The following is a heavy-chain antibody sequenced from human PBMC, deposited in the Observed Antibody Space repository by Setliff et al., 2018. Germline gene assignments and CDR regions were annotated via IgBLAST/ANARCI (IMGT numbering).Heavy chain of an antibody. Sequence: SETLSLTCNVSGGSFSTSSDYWGWIRQPPGKGLEWIGSINYSGRNYYNPSLKSRVTIFADTSKNQFSLLLNSVTAADTAVYYCARHPTGFPNWFDVWGQGTLVTVSS. J-gene: IGHJ5*02. CDR3: ARHPTGFPNWFDV. CDR1: GGSFSTSSDY. V-gene: IGHV4-39*01. CDR2: INYSGRN. D-gene: IGHD3-9*01.